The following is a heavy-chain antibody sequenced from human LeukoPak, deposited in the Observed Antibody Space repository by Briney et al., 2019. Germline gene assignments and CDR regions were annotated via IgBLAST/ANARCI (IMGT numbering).Heavy chain of an antibody. Sequence: GGSLRLSCAASGFTFSSFGMHWVRQAPGKGLEWVAFIRYDGSNKYYADSVKGRFTISRDNSKNTLYLQMNSLRAEDMAVYYCAKDFSAVRPEYYDFWSGPEYYMDVWGKGTTVTVSS. V-gene: IGHV3-30*02. D-gene: IGHD3-3*01. CDR2: IRYDGSNK. J-gene: IGHJ6*03. CDR1: GFTFSSFG. CDR3: AKDFSAVRPEYYDFWSGPEYYMDV.